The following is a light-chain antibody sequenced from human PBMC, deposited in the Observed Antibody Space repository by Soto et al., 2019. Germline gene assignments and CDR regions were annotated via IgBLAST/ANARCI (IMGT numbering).Light chain of an antibody. CDR2: ATS. Sequence: EVVLTQSPATLSVSPGEGATLSCRASQGVGGTLAWYQHKPGQAPRLLIYATSARATGVPARFSGSRAGPEFTLTSSRLQSEVVAIYYCQRYNNWPLTFGGGTKVDIK. V-gene: IGKV3-15*01. CDR3: QRYNNWPLT. CDR1: QGVGGT. J-gene: IGKJ4*01.